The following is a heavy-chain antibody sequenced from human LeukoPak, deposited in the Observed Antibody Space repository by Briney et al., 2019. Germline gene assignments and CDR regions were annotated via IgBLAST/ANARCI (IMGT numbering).Heavy chain of an antibody. CDR1: GGSISSGGYS. CDR2: IYHSGST. J-gene: IGHJ4*02. CDR3: AREMVRGVLGDY. D-gene: IGHD3-10*01. V-gene: IGHV4-30-2*01. Sequence: SETLSLTCAVSGGSISSGGYSWSWIRQPPGKGLEWIGYIYHSGSTYYNPSLKSRVTISVDRSKNQFSLKLSSVTAADTAVYYCAREMVRGVLGDYWGQGTLVTVFS.